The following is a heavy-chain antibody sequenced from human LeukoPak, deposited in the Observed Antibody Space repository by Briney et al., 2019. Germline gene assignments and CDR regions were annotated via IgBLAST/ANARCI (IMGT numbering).Heavy chain of an antibody. CDR3: ARDYLPQVYDSGGYRDYYYYMVV. CDR1: GYTFTSYG. Sequence: ASVKVSCKASGYTFTSYGISWVRQAPRQGLEWMGWISAYNGNTNYAQKLQGRVTMTTDTSTNTAYMELRSLRSDDTVVYYCARDYLPQVYDSGGYRDYYYYMVVWGEGNTVTVSS. V-gene: IGHV1-18*01. J-gene: IGHJ6*03. D-gene: IGHD3-22*01. CDR2: ISAYNGNT.